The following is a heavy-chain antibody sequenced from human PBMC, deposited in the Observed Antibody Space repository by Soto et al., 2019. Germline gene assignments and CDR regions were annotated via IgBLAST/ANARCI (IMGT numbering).Heavy chain of an antibody. CDR1: GGSFSGYY. J-gene: IGHJ6*03. D-gene: IGHD3-16*01. Sequence: SETLSLTCAVYGGSFSGYYWSWIRQPPGKGLEWIGEINHSGSTNYNPSLKSRVTISVDTSKNQFSLKLSSVTAADTAVYYCARALRLRATPSDYYYYMDVWGKGTTVTVSS. V-gene: IGHV4-34*01. CDR2: INHSGST. CDR3: ARALRLRATPSDYYYYMDV.